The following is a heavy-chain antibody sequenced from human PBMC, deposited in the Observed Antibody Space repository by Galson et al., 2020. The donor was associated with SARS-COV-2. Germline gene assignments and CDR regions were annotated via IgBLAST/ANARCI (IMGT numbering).Heavy chain of an antibody. CDR1: GDSISTYY. J-gene: IGHJ6*02. Sequence: SETLSLTCTVSGDSISTYYWTWLRQPAGKGLEWVGRISASGTTNYNHSLKSRVTMSVDTSKKQFSLRLSSATAADTAVYYCTRAVRIVGATDYYYGMDVWGQGTTVTVSS. V-gene: IGHV4-4*07. CDR3: TRAVRIVGATDYYYGMDV. D-gene: IGHD1-26*01. CDR2: ISASGTT.